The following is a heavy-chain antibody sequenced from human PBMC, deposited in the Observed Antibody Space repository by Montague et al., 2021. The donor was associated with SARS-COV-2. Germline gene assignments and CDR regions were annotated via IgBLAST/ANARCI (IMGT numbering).Heavy chain of an antibody. Sequence: KYNPSLKSRVTISVDTSKNQFSLKLSSVTAADTAVYYCARAPDVDTAMVIYYYGMDVWGQVTTVTVSS. J-gene: IGHJ6*02. D-gene: IGHD5-18*01. CDR3: ARAPDVDTAMVIYYYGMDV. V-gene: IGHV4-61*02.